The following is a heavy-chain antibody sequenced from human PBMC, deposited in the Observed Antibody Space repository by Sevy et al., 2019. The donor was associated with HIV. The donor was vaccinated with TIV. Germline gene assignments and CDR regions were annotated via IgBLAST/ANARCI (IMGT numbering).Heavy chain of an antibody. V-gene: IGHV4-59*01. Sequence: SKTLSLTCTVSGDSISGYYWSWIRQSPGKGLQWIGYIYYNGRTNYDPSLKSRVIISTDTSKNQFSPKLSSVTAADTAIYYCARADANYYYAMDVWGQGTTVTVSS. CDR1: GDSISGYY. J-gene: IGHJ6*02. CDR2: IYYNGRT. CDR3: ARADANYYYAMDV.